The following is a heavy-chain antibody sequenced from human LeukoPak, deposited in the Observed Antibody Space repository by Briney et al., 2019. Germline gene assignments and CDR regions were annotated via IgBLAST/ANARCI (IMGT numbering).Heavy chain of an antibody. D-gene: IGHD3-10*01. CDR3: ARDSSNGSGSYSWFDP. CDR1: GYSISSGYY. CDR2: IYYSGST. V-gene: IGHV4-61*01. J-gene: IGHJ5*02. Sequence: SETLSLTCTVSGYSISSGYYWGWIRQPPGKGLEWIGHIYYSGSTNYNPSLKSRVTISVDTSKNQFSLKLSSVTAADTAVYYCARDSSNGSGSYSWFDPWGQGTLVTVSS.